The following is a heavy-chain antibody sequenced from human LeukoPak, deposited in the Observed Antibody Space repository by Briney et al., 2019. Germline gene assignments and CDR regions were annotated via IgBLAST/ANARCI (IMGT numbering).Heavy chain of an antibody. Sequence: GGSLRLSCAASGFTFDDYAMHWVRQAPGKGLEWVSGISWNSGSIGYADSVKGRFTISRDNAKNSLYLQMNSLRAEDTALYYCAKDIGAGHDAWDAFDIWGQGTMVTVSS. V-gene: IGHV3-9*01. CDR3: AKDIGAGHDAWDAFDI. CDR2: ISWNSGSI. D-gene: IGHD3-10*01. CDR1: GFTFDDYA. J-gene: IGHJ3*02.